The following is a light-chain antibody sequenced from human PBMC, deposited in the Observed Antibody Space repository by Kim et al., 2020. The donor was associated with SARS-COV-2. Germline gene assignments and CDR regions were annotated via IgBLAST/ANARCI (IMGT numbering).Light chain of an antibody. Sequence: EVVMTQSPATLSVSPGERATLSCRASQSVRSNLAWYQQKPFQPPRLLIYAASTRATGIPARFSGSGSGTEFTLTISSLQSEDFAVYYCQQYTNWPPEYTFGQGTKLEI. CDR1: QSVRSN. V-gene: IGKV3-15*01. J-gene: IGKJ2*01. CDR3: QQYTNWPPEYT. CDR2: AAS.